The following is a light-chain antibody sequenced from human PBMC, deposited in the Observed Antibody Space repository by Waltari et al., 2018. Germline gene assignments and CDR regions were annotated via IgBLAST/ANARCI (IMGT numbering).Light chain of an antibody. Sequence: EIVLTQSPANLSLSPGKRATLSCRASQDIDDLLTWFQQRPGQVPRLLIYGASNRAADIPARFSGSGSGKDFILTISSLEPEDFAVYYCQQRINWPLTFGGGTTVDIK. V-gene: IGKV3D-11*01. CDR3: QQRINWPLT. CDR2: GAS. J-gene: IGKJ4*01. CDR1: QDIDDL.